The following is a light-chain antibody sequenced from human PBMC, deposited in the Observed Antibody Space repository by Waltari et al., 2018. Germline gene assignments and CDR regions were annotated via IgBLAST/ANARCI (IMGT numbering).Light chain of an antibody. CDR2: EVS. CDR1: SSDIGGYTY. J-gene: IGLJ2*01. CDR3: SSYAGSDNFVV. Sequence: QSALTQPPSASGSPGQSVTISCTGTSSDIGGYTYVSWYQHHPAKAPKLMIYEVSTRPSGVPDRFSGSKSDNTASLTVSGLQAEDEADYYCSSYAGSDNFVVFGGGTKLTVL. V-gene: IGLV2-8*01.